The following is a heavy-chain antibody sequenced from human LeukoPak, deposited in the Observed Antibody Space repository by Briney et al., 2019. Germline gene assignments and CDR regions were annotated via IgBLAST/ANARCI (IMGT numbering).Heavy chain of an antibody. CDR1: GFTFSRFD. J-gene: IGHJ6*03. CDR3: ARVQPRGKYYYMEV. Sequence: AGSLRLSCAASGFTFSRFDMHWVRQPTGQGLEWVSTIGTASDTYYPGSVEGRFTLSRDNAKNSLYLQMNSLTAGDTAVYYCARVQPRGKYYYMEVWGKGTTVTVSS. V-gene: IGHV3-13*01. D-gene: IGHD1-1*01. CDR2: IGTASDT.